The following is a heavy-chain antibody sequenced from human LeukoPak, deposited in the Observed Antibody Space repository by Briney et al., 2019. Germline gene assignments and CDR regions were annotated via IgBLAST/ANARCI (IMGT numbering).Heavy chain of an antibody. CDR2: IWDDASHT. J-gene: IGHJ4*02. CDR3: AREIFGSGSHPDY. Sequence: GGSLRLSCAASGFSFSTYAMHWVRQAPGKGLEWVALIWDDASHTFYTDSVKGRFTTSRDNSKNTVYLQMNSLGGEDTAVYYCAREIFGSGSHPDYWGQGTLVTVSS. D-gene: IGHD3-10*01. V-gene: IGHV3-33*01. CDR1: GFSFSTYA.